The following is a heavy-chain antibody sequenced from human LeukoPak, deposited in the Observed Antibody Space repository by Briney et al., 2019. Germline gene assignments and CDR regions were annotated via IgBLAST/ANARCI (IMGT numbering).Heavy chain of an antibody. Sequence: SETLSLTCTVSGGSISSSSYYWGWIRQPPGKGLEWIGSIYYSGSTYYNPSLKSRVTISVDTSKNQFSLKLSSVTAADTAVYYCARDELNPYYYDSSGYQSYYFDYWGQGTLVTVSS. CDR1: GGSISSSSYY. CDR3: ARDELNPYYYDSSGYQSYYFDY. D-gene: IGHD3-22*01. V-gene: IGHV4-39*07. J-gene: IGHJ4*02. CDR2: IYYSGST.